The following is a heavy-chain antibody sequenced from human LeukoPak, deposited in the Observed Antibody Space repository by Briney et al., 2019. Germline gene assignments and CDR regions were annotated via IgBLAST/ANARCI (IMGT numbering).Heavy chain of an antibody. CDR1: RGSISSSTYC. CDR2: IYYTGST. J-gene: IGHJ4*02. D-gene: IGHD2-8*01. CDR3: TAEKNGSPHY. Sequence: SETLSLTCTVSRGSISSSTYCWSWVRQPPGKGLEWIASIYYTGSTYYNPSLKSRVTISLDMSKNELSLTMSSVTAADTAVYFCTAEKNGSPHYWGQGTQVTVSS. V-gene: IGHV4-39*07.